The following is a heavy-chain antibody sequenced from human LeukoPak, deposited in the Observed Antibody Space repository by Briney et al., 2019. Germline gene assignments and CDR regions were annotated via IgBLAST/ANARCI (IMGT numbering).Heavy chain of an antibody. CDR1: GGSFSGYY. J-gene: IGHJ1*01. CDR2: INHSGST. Sequence: SETLSLTCAVYGGSFSGYYWSWIRQPPGKGLEWIGEINHSGSTNYNPSLKSRVTISVDTSKNQFSLKLSSVTAADTAVYYCARHARDDYKTEYFQHWGQGTLVTVSS. D-gene: IGHD5-24*01. V-gene: IGHV4-34*01. CDR3: ARHARDDYKTEYFQH.